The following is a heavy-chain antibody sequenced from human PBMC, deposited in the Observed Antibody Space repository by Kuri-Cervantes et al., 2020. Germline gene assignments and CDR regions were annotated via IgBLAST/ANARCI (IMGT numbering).Heavy chain of an antibody. CDR2: IYTSGST. V-gene: IGHV4-61*02. Sequence: SETLSLTCTVSGGSISSGSYYWSWIRQPAGKGLEWIGRIYTSGSTNYNPSLKSRVTISVDTSKNQFSLQLNSVTPEDTAVYYCGRGSEDGNEGCFDYWGQGTLVTVSS. CDR1: GGSISSGSYY. CDR3: GRGSEDGNEGCFDY. J-gene: IGHJ4*02. D-gene: IGHD1-1*01.